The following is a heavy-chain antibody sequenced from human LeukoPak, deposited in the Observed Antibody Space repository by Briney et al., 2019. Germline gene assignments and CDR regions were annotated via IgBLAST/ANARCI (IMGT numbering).Heavy chain of an antibody. CDR3: ASGVGVRSDY. CDR2: IYSGGST. D-gene: IGHD2-8*01. CDR1: GLTVSSNL. Sequence: PGGSLRLSCAASGLTVSSNLMSWVRQAPGKGLEWVSVIYSGGSTNYADSVKGRFTISRDNSKNTLYLQMNSLRAEDTAVYYCASGVGVRSDYWGQGTLVTVSS. V-gene: IGHV3-66*01. J-gene: IGHJ4*02.